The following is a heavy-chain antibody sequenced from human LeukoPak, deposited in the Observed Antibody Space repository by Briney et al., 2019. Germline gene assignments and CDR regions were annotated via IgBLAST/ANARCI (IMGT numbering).Heavy chain of an antibody. Sequence: SETLSLTCAVYGGSFSGYYWSWIRQPPGKGLEWIGEINHSGSTNYNPSLKSRVTISVDTSKHQFSLKLSSVTAADTAVYYCARGYYYDSSGYYYAQGSADAFDIWGQGTMVIVSS. CDR2: INHSGST. D-gene: IGHD3-22*01. CDR3: ARGYYYDSSGYYYAQGSADAFDI. V-gene: IGHV4-34*01. CDR1: GGSFSGYY. J-gene: IGHJ3*02.